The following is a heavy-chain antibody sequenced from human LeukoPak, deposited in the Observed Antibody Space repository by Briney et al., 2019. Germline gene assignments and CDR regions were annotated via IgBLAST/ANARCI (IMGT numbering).Heavy chain of an antibody. CDR1: GGTFGSFGSHS. V-gene: IGHV1-69*13. J-gene: IGHJ4*02. Sequence: SVKVSCKASGGTFGSFGSHSIMWVRQAPGQGLEWMGGIIPVFDTPIYAEKFQGRVTITADEATSTAYMELSTLISEDTAVYYCARDGGYYESQYEIWGQGSLVSVSS. CDR2: IIPVFDTP. D-gene: IGHD3-16*01. CDR3: ARDGGYYESQYEI.